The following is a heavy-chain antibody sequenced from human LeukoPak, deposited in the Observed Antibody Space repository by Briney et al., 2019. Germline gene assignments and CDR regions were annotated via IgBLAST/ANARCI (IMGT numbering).Heavy chain of an antibody. Sequence: PGGSLRLSCAASGFTFSSYWMSWVRQAPGKGLEWVANIKQDGSEKYYVDSVKGRFTISRDNAKNSLYLQMNSLRAEDTAVYYCARDYWPMVRGASDYWGQGTLVTVSS. CDR3: ARDYWPMVRGASDY. V-gene: IGHV3-7*01. D-gene: IGHD3-10*01. J-gene: IGHJ4*02. CDR1: GFTFSSYW. CDR2: IKQDGSEK.